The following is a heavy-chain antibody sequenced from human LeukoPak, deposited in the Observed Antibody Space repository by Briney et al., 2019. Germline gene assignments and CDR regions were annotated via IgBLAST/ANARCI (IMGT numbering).Heavy chain of an antibody. Sequence: GSLILSCAASGFTFSDYYMSLIRQAPGKGLEWVSYISSSGSTIYYADPVKGRFTISRDKAKNSLYLQMNSLRAEDTAVYYCARDRGNWFDPWGQGTLVTVSS. CDR3: ARDRGNWFDP. CDR1: GFTFSDYY. V-gene: IGHV3-11*01. J-gene: IGHJ5*02. CDR2: ISSSGSTI.